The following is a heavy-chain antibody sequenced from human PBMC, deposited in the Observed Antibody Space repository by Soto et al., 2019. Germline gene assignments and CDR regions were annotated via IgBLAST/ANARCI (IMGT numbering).Heavy chain of an antibody. CDR1: GYMFTSFS. V-gene: IGHV1-3*01. Sequence: QVQLVQSGAEVKEPGASVKVSCKASGYMFTSFSIHWVRQVPGQRLEWMGWFNAGNGDTKYSQRFQGRVTFTRDTSASTAYMELSSLRSEDTAVYYCSRPEGVYVNFYFWGQGTLVTVSS. J-gene: IGHJ4*02. CDR3: SRPEGVYVNFYF. D-gene: IGHD3-10*02. CDR2: FNAGNGDT.